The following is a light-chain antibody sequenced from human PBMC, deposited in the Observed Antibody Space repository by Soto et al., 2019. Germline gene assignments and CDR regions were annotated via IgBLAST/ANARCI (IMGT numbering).Light chain of an antibody. CDR1: QSIDWW. CDR2: RAS. Sequence: DIQMTQSPSTLSASVGDRVTITCRASQSIDWWLAVYQQKPGKAPKLQIYRASRLESGVPSMFSGCGSGTEFTLTFSSLQPDDFATYYFQQYTTYMYHFAQGTKLEIK. CDR3: QQYTTYMYH. J-gene: IGKJ2*01. V-gene: IGKV1-5*03.